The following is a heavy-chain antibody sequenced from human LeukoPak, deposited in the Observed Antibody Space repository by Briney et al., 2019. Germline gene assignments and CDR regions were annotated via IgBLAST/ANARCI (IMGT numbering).Heavy chain of an antibody. J-gene: IGHJ4*02. CDR1: VGSISSYY. Sequence: SETLSLTCTVSVGSISSYYWRWIRQPQRKGREWIGYIYYSGSTNYNPSLKSRVTISVDTSKNQFSLKLSSVTAADTAVYYCARGGIAAAGTLNYWGQGTLVTVSS. CDR3: ARGGIAAAGTLNY. D-gene: IGHD6-13*01. V-gene: IGHV4-59*01. CDR2: IYYSGST.